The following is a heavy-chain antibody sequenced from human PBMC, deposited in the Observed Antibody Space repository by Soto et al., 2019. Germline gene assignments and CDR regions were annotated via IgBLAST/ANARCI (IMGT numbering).Heavy chain of an antibody. CDR1: GGSFSGYY. J-gene: IGHJ6*03. CDR3: ARERYSSGYYMDV. Sequence: SETLSLTCAVYGGSFSGYYWSWIRQPPGKGLEWIGEINHSGSTNYNPSLKSRVTISVDTSKSQFSLKLRSVTAADTAVYYCARERYSSGYYMDVWGKGTTVTVSS. CDR2: INHSGST. D-gene: IGHD6-25*01. V-gene: IGHV4-34*01.